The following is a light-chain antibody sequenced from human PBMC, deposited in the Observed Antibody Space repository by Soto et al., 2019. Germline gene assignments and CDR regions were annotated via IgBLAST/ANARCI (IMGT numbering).Light chain of an antibody. CDR2: DVS. J-gene: IGLJ1*01. V-gene: IGLV2-14*01. CDR3: SSFTSSSTLYV. Sequence: QSALTQPASVSGSPGQSINISCTGTSSDVGGYNYVSWYQQHPGKAPKLMIYDVSNRPSGVSNRFSGSKSGNTASLTISGLHAEDEADYYCSSFTSSSTLYVFGTGTKLTVL. CDR1: SSDVGGYNY.